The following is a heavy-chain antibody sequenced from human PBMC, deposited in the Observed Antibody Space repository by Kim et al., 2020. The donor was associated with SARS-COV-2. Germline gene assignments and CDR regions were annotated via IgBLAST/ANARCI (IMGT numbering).Heavy chain of an antibody. CDR1: GGSISSHY. Sequence: SETLSLTCTVSGGSISSHYWSWIRQPPGKGLEWIGYIYYSGTTNYDPSLKSRVTISVDTSRNQFSLKLSSVTAADTAVYYCARFRSTWYLDVWGQGTLVT. D-gene: IGHD1-26*01. CDR2: IYYSGTT. CDR3: ARFRSTWYLDV. J-gene: IGHJ4*02. V-gene: IGHV4-59*08.